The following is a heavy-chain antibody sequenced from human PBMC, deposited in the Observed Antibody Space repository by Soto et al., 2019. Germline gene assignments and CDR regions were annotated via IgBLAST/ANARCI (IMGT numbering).Heavy chain of an antibody. J-gene: IGHJ5*02. CDR2: IYYSGST. CDR1: GSSISSYY. D-gene: IGHD6-19*01. Sequence: SETLSLTCPLSGSSISSYYWSLIRQPPGKGLEWIGYIYYSGSTNYNPSLKSRVTISVDTSKNQFSLKLSSANAADTAVYYCARDSSGFLGGALDPWGQGTLVTVS. CDR3: ARDSSGFLGGALDP. V-gene: IGHV4-59*01.